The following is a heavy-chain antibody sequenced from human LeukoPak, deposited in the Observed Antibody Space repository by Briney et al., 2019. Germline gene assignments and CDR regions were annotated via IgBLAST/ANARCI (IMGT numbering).Heavy chain of an antibody. Sequence: SETLSLTCTVSGGSISSGGYYWSWIRQPPGKGLEWIGYIYHSGSTYYNPSLKSRVTISVDRSKNQFSLKLSSVTAADTAVYYCARGVRYYDFWSGYLDYWGQGTLVTVSS. D-gene: IGHD3-3*01. CDR1: GGSISSGGYY. CDR2: IYHSGST. J-gene: IGHJ4*02. V-gene: IGHV4-30-2*01. CDR3: ARGVRYYDFWSGYLDY.